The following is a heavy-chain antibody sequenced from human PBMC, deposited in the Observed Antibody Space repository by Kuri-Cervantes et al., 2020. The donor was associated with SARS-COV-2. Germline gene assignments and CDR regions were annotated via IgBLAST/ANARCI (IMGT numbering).Heavy chain of an antibody. J-gene: IGHJ4*02. CDR2: ISSSSSYI. CDR1: GFTFSDYY. CDR3: ARDRFVTGTTSPFDY. Sequence: GGSLRLSCAASGFTFSDYYMNWVRQAPGKGLEWVSSISSSSSYIYYADSVKGRFTISRDNAKNSLYLQMNSLRAEDTAVYYCARDRFVTGTTSPFDYWGQGTLVTVSS. V-gene: IGHV3-21*01. D-gene: IGHD1-7*01.